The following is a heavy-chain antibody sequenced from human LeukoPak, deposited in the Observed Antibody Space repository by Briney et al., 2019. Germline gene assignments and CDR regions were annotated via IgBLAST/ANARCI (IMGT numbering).Heavy chain of an antibody. J-gene: IGHJ4*02. CDR3: ARASSGYQGDY. CDR1: GFTFSSYS. Sequence: GGSLRLSCAASGFTFSSYSMNWVRQAPGKGLEWVSSISSSSSYIYYADSVKGRFTISRDNAKNSLFLQMDSLRAEDTAVYYCARASSGYQGDYWGQGTLVTVSS. CDR2: ISSSSSYI. V-gene: IGHV3-21*01. D-gene: IGHD3-22*01.